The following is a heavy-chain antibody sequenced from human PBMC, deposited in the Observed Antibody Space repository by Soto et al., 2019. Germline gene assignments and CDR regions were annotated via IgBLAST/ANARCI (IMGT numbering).Heavy chain of an antibody. CDR3: TRDSGWFDP. Sequence: PGGSLRLSCTASGFTFGDYAMSWVRQAPGKGLEWVGFIRSRAYGGTTEYAASVKGRFTISRDDSKSIAYLQMNSLKTEDTAVYYCTRDSGWFDPWGQGTLVTVSS. V-gene: IGHV3-49*04. D-gene: IGHD3-10*01. CDR2: IRSRAYGGTT. CDR1: GFTFGDYA. J-gene: IGHJ5*02.